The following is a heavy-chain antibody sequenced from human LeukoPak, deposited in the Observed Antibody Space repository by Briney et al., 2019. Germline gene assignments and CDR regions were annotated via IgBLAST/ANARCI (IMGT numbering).Heavy chain of an antibody. D-gene: IGHD3-10*01. V-gene: IGHV3-23*01. J-gene: IGHJ4*02. Sequence: SGGSLRLSCEASGFSFSSYALSWVRQAPGRGLEWVSANSGSGGNTYYADFVKGRFTISRDNSQNTLFLQMSSLRADDTATYYCAKHYGSGTYYNYFTYCGRGTLVSVSS. CDR2: NSGSGGNT. CDR3: AKHYGSGTYYNYFTY. CDR1: GFSFSSYA.